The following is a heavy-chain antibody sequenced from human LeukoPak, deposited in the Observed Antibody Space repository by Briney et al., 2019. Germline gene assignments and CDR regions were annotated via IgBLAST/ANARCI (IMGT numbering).Heavy chain of an antibody. CDR2: IIPIFGTA. CDR3: ARSEMTTVTTGPYYYYYYMDV. Sequence: SVKVSCKASGGTFSSYAISWVRQAPGQGLEWMGGIIPIFGTANYAQKFQGRVTITADESTSTAYMELSSLRSEDTAVYYCARSEMTTVTTGPYYYYYYMDVWGKGTTVTISS. CDR1: GGTFSSYA. D-gene: IGHD4-17*01. V-gene: IGHV1-69*13. J-gene: IGHJ6*03.